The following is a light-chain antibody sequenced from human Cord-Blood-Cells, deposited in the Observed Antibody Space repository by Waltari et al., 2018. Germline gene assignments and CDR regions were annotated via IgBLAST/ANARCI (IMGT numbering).Light chain of an antibody. V-gene: IGKV1-33*01. Sequence: DIQMTQSPSSLSASVGDRVTITCQASQDISNYLNWYQQKPGKAPKLLIYDASNLETGVPSRFSGSGSGTDFTFTISSLQPEDFATYYCQQSYSTPQLTFGGGTKVEIK. CDR1: QDISNY. CDR3: QQSYSTPQLT. J-gene: IGKJ4*01. CDR2: DAS.